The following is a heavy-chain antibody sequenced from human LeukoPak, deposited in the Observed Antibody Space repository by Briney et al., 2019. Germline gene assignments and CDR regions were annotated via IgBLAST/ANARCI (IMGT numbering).Heavy chain of an antibody. V-gene: IGHV3-30-3*01. CDR1: GFTFSSYA. D-gene: IGHD3-3*01. CDR2: ISYDGSNK. CDR3: ARDFVRSLDY. Sequence: GRSLRLSCAASGFTFSSYAMHWVRQAPGKGLEWVAVISYDGSNKYYADSVKGRFTISRDNSKNTLYLQMNSLRAEDTAVYYCARDFVRSLDYWGQGSLVTVSS. J-gene: IGHJ4*02.